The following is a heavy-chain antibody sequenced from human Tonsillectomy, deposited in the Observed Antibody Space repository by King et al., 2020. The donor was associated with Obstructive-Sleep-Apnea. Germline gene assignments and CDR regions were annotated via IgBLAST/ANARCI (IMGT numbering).Heavy chain of an antibody. V-gene: IGHV3-30*04. CDR1: GFNLCDFV. CDR3: ARDRGLWSAFDY. J-gene: IGHJ4*02. Sequence: VQLVESGGGVGQPGSSLGLSCVASGFNLCDFVIYLVRQAPGKGLEWVEVTSKDGRNRFYADSVKGRLTMSRDNSKNTVYGQMNSVRVDDTAMYFRARDRGLWSAFDYWGQGSLVTVSS. D-gene: IGHD2-8*02. CDR2: TSKDGRNR.